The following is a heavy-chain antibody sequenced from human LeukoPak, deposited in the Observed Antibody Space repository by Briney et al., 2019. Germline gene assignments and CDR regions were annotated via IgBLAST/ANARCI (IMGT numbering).Heavy chain of an antibody. J-gene: IGHJ4*02. D-gene: IGHD3-3*01. CDR2: INAGNGNT. Sequence: ASVKVSCKASGYTFTSYAMHWVRQAPGQRLEWMGWINAGNGNTKYSQEFQGRVTIARDTSASTAYMELSSLRSEDMAVYYCARGYDFWSGYFDYWGQGTLVTVSS. V-gene: IGHV1-3*03. CDR3: ARGYDFWSGYFDY. CDR1: GYTFTSYA.